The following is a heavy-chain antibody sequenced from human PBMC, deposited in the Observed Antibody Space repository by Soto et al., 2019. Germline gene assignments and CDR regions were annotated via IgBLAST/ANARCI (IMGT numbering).Heavy chain of an antibody. CDR3: ASSYSHGSGSFYNVAI. J-gene: IGHJ4*02. D-gene: IGHD3-10*01. Sequence: QVQLVQSGAEVKKPGASVKVSCKASGYTFTNYGISWVRQAPGQGLEWMGWIYPFNGNTNYAQKLQGRVTMTVDTSTTTAYMALRSLGSDDTAMYYCASSYSHGSGSFYNVAIWGLGTLVTVSS. CDR2: IYPFNGNT. CDR1: GYTFTNYG. V-gene: IGHV1-18*01.